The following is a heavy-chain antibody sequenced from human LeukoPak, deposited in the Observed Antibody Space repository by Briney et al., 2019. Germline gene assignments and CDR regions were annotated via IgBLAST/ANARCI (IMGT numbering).Heavy chain of an antibody. Sequence: GGSLRLSCTVSGFTVSSNSMIWVRQAPGKGLEGVSFIYSDNTHYSDSVKGRFTISRDNSKNTLYLQMNSLRAEDTAVYYCARRAGAYSHPYDYWGQGTLVTVSS. CDR1: GFTVSSNS. D-gene: IGHD4/OR15-4a*01. CDR2: IYSDNT. V-gene: IGHV3-53*01. CDR3: ARRAGAYSHPYDY. J-gene: IGHJ4*02.